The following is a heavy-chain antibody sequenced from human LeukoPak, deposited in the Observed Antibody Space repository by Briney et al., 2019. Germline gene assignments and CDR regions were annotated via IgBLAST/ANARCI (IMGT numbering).Heavy chain of an antibody. CDR3: ASEEVPSAFDI. Sequence: PSETLSLTCAVYGGSFSGYYWSWIRQPPGKGLEWIGEINHSGSTNYNPSLKSRVTISVDTSKNQFSLKLSSVTAADTAVYYCASEEVPSAFDIWGQGTMVTVSS. CDR1: GGSFSGYY. J-gene: IGHJ3*02. CDR2: INHSGST. V-gene: IGHV4-34*01.